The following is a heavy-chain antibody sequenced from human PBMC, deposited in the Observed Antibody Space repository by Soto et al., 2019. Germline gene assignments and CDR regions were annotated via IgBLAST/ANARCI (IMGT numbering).Heavy chain of an antibody. Sequence: GGSLRLSCAASGFTFSSYAMSWVRQAPGKGLEWVSAISGSGGSTYYADSVKGRFTISRDNSKNTLYLQMNSLRAKDTAVYYCATRACGGDCYNPTPNNYFDYWGQGTLVTVSS. CDR1: GFTFSSYA. D-gene: IGHD2-21*02. CDR2: ISGSGGST. CDR3: ATRACGGDCYNPTPNNYFDY. J-gene: IGHJ4*02. V-gene: IGHV3-23*01.